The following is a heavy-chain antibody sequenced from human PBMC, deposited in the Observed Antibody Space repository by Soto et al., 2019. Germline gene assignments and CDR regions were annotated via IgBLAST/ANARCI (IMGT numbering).Heavy chain of an antibody. J-gene: IGHJ4*02. Sequence: GASVKVSCKASGYTFSGFYMHWVRQAPGQGLEWMGWINPNSGGTKSAEMFQGRVTMTRDPSVSTAYMELSRLTSDDTAVYYFASAAVTGTAGLDFWGQGTKVSVST. V-gene: IGHV1-2*02. D-gene: IGHD6-19*01. CDR1: GYTFSGFY. CDR3: ASAAVTGTAGLDF. CDR2: INPNSGGT.